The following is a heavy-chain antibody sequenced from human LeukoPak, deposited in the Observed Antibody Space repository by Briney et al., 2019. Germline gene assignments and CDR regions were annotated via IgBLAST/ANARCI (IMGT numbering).Heavy chain of an antibody. J-gene: IGHJ6*02. Sequence: GGSLRLSCAASGFTFSIYSMSWVRQAPGKGLEWVSSISSSSSNIYYADSVKGRSTISRDNAKNSLYLQMNSLRAEDTAVYYCARGPERTGVGTRYYYDMDVWGQGTTVTVSS. D-gene: IGHD2-8*01. CDR3: ARGPERTGVGTRYYYDMDV. CDR1: GFTFSIYS. V-gene: IGHV3-21*01. CDR2: ISSSSSNI.